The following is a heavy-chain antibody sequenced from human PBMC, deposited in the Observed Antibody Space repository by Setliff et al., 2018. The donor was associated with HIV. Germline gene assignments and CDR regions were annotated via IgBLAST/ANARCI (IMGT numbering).Heavy chain of an antibody. Sequence: ASVKVSCKASGGTFINSAFNWVRQAPGQGLEWMGWINTYTGNPTYAQDFTGRFVFSLDTSVSTAYLQISSLKAEDIAVYYCARDGYYYDSSGHLAYYFDYWGQGTPVTVSS. V-gene: IGHV7-4-1*02. J-gene: IGHJ4*02. CDR3: ARDGYYYDSSGHLAYYFDY. CDR1: GGTFINSA. D-gene: IGHD3-22*01. CDR2: INTYTGNP.